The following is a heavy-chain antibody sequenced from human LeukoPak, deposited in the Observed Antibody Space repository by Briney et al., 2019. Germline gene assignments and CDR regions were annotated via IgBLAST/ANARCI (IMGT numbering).Heavy chain of an antibody. CDR1: GGSISRSSYY. CDR3: ARSPYDSSGYYCDY. D-gene: IGHD3-22*01. CDR2: IYYSGST. J-gene: IGHJ4*02. V-gene: IGHV4-39*01. Sequence: SGTLSLTCAVSGGSISRSSYYWGWIRQPPGKGLEWIGTIYYSGSTYYNPSLKSRVTISVDTSKNQFSLKLSSVTAADTAVYYCARSPYDSSGYYCDYWGQGTLVTVSS.